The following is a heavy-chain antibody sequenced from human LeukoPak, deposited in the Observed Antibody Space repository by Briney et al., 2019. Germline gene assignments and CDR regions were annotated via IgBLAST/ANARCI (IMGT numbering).Heavy chain of an antibody. Sequence: KSSETLSLTCTGSGGSISSYYWSWIRQPAGKGLEGIGRIYTSGSTNYNPSLKSRVTMSVDTSKNQFSLKLSSVTAADTAVYYCARTFTFGGVIDYVDYWGQGTLVTVSS. V-gene: IGHV4-4*07. CDR3: ARTFTFGGVIDYVDY. D-gene: IGHD3-16*02. CDR1: GGSISSYY. CDR2: IYTSGST. J-gene: IGHJ4*02.